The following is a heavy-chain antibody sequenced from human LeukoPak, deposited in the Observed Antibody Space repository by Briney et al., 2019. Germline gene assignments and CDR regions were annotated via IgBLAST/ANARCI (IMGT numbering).Heavy chain of an antibody. D-gene: IGHD6-13*01. V-gene: IGHV3-30*02. CDR3: AKDEGIAAAGNYFDY. Sequence: GGSLRLSCAASGFTFSSYGMHWVRQAPGKGLEWVAFIRYDGSNKYYADSEKGRFTISRDNSKNTLYLQMNSLRAEDTAVYYCAKDEGIAAAGNYFDYWGQGTLVTVSS. CDR2: IRYDGSNK. CDR1: GFTFSSYG. J-gene: IGHJ4*02.